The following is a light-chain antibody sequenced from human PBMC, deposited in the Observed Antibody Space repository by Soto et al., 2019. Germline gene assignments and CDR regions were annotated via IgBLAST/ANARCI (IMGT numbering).Light chain of an antibody. CDR1: SSDVGCYNY. Sequence: QFALTQPASVSGSPGQSITISCTGTSSDVGCYNYVSWYQQHPGKAPKLMIYDVSNRPSGVSNRFSGSKSGNTASLTISVLQAEDEADYYCSSYTSSSTLWVFGGGTKLTVL. CDR3: SSYTSSSTLWV. J-gene: IGLJ3*02. V-gene: IGLV2-14*01. CDR2: DVS.